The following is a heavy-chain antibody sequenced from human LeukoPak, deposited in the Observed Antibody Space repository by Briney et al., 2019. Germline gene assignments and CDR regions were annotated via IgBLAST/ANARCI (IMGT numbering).Heavy chain of an antibody. D-gene: IGHD6-13*01. CDR1: GDSIFTNNVA. CDR3: ARGRYTSFDN. Sequence: SQTLSLTCAISGDSIFTNNVAWNWIRQSPSRGLEWLGRTYYRSKWSFDYAVSVKSRITINADTSKNQFSLQLSSVTPEDTAVYYCARGRYTSFDNWGQGTLVTVSS. CDR2: TYYRSKWSF. V-gene: IGHV6-1*01. J-gene: IGHJ4*02.